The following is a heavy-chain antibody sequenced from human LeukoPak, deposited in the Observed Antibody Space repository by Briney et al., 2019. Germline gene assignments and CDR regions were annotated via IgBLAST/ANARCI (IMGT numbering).Heavy chain of an antibody. J-gene: IGHJ6*02. CDR2: INHSGST. CDR3: ARGEGGGNSAGYYYYAMDV. CDR1: GGSFSGYY. Sequence: SKTLSLTCAVYGGSFSGYYWSWIRQPPGKGLEWVGEINHSGSTNYNPSLKSRVTISVDTSKNQFSLKLSSVTAADTAVYYCARGEGGGNSAGYYYYAMDVWGQGTTVTVSS. V-gene: IGHV4-34*01. D-gene: IGHD4-23*01.